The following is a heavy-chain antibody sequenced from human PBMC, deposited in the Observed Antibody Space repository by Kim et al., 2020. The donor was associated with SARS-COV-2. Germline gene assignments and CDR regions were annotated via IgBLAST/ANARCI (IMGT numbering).Heavy chain of an antibody. D-gene: IGHD2-15*01. Sequence: GESLKISCKASGYKFGTYWIAWVRQTPGKGLEWMGTIYPGDSDTRYSPSFQGQVTISVDKSIDTAYLQWSSLKASDTAIYYCARRYWGLDVWGQGTTVTVPS. CDR1: GYKFGTYW. J-gene: IGHJ6*02. CDR2: IYPGDSDT. CDR3: ARRYWGLDV. V-gene: IGHV5-51*01.